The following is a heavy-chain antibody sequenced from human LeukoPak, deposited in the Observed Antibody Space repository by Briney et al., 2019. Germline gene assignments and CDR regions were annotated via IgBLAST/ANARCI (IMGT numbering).Heavy chain of an antibody. D-gene: IGHD6-6*01. CDR2: INSDGSEG. CDR3: ARSSYSSSSSV. Sequence: GGSLRLSCAVSGFTFSGFWMSWSRQAPGKGLERVASINSDGSEGYYADVVKGRFTISRDNAKNSLYLQINSLRAEDTAVYYCARSSYSSSSSVWGQGTMVAVSS. V-gene: IGHV3-7*03. J-gene: IGHJ3*01. CDR1: GFTFSGFW.